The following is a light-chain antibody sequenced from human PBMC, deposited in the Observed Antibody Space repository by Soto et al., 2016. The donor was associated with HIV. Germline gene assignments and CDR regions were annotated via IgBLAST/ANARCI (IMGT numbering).Light chain of an antibody. CDR3: QQYNTYIT. CDR2: KAS. J-gene: IGKJ4*01. Sequence: DIQMTQSPSTLFASVGDRVTITCRASQSISDWLAWYQQKPGKAPKLLIYKASTLQSGVPSRFSGSGSGTEFILTISSLQPDDFATYYCQQYNTYITFGGGTKVEIK. V-gene: IGKV1-5*03. CDR1: QSISDW.